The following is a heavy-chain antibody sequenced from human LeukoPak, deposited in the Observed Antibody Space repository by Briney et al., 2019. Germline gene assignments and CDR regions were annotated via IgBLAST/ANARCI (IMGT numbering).Heavy chain of an antibody. D-gene: IGHD3/OR15-3a*01. CDR2: INSDGSIA. CDR1: GFTFSSYW. CDR3: ARETSWTYYFDY. Sequence: GGSLRLSCAASGFTFSSYWMHWVRQAPGMGLVWVSRINSDGSIASYADSVKGRFTISRDNAKNTLSLQMSSLRAEDTAVYYCARETSWTYYFDYWGQGTLVTVSS. J-gene: IGHJ4*02. V-gene: IGHV3-74*01.